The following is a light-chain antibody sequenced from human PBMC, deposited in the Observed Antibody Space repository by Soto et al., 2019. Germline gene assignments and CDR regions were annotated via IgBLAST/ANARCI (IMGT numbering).Light chain of an antibody. CDR2: GAS. Sequence: EVVVTQSPATLSVSPGERVTLSCRASQSVSTNLAWYQQKPGQAPRHLIYGASTRATDIPARFSGSGSGTESTLTISSLQSEDLAVYYGQQYNNWPLTFGGGTKVEIK. CDR3: QQYNNWPLT. V-gene: IGKV3-15*01. J-gene: IGKJ4*01. CDR1: QSVSTN.